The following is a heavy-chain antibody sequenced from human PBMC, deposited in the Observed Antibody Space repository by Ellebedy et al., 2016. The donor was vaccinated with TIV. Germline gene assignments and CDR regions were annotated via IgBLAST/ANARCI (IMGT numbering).Heavy chain of an antibody. D-gene: IGHD6-13*01. V-gene: IGHV2-5*01. J-gene: IGHJ5*02. Sequence: SGPTLVKPTQTLTLTCTFSGFSLSISGVGVGWIRQHPGKALEWLALIYWNDDKYYNPSLKTRLTITKDTSKNQVVLTMTNMDPVDTGTYYCAQSIDSSSWYGWFDPWGQGTLVTVSS. CDR3: AQSIDSSSWYGWFDP. CDR2: IYWNDDK. CDR1: GFSLSISGVG.